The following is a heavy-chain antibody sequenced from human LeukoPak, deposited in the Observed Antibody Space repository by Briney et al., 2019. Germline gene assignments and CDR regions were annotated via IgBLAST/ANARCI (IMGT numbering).Heavy chain of an antibody. CDR1: GFTVSSSY. D-gene: IGHD1-26*01. CDR2: VYSGGYT. V-gene: IGHV3-53*01. J-gene: IGHJ4*02. Sequence: PGGSLRLSCAASGFTVSSSYMSWVRQAPGKGLEWVSVVYSGGYTYYADSVKGRFTISRDNSKNTLYLQMNSLRAEDTAVYYCAKSESGTFYWGQGTLVTVAS. CDR3: AKSESGTFY.